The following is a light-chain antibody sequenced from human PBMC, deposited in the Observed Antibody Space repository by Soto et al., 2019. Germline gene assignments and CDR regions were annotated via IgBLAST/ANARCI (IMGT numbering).Light chain of an antibody. J-gene: IGKJ2*01. CDR1: QSVGSR. Sequence: EIVMTQSPGTLSVSPGDSATLSCRASQSVGSRLAWYQQKPGQAPRLLIYAASTRATGIPARFSAFGSGTEFTLTISDLQSEDFAFYYCQKYHNWPLYTFGQGTNLDIK. CDR3: QKYHNWPLYT. V-gene: IGKV3-15*01. CDR2: AAS.